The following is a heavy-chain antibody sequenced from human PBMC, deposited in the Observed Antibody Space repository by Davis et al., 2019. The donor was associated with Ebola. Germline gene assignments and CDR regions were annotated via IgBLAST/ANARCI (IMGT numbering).Heavy chain of an antibody. D-gene: IGHD3-16*01. V-gene: IGHV3-23*01. Sequence: GESLKISCAASGFTFRIYAMNWVRQAPGKGLEWVSVISGDGGSTNYADSVMGRFTISRDNSKNTMLLEMNSLRVEDTAVYYCVKDTAYDYIWVEPSIWGQGSLVTVSS. CDR2: ISGDGGST. J-gene: IGHJ4*02. CDR3: VKDTAYDYIWVEPSI. CDR1: GFTFRIYA.